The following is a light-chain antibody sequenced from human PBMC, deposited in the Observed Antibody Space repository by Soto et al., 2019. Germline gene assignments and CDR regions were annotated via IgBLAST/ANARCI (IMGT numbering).Light chain of an antibody. CDR3: QQRSNWPLT. J-gene: IGKJ4*01. CDR2: DVS. CDR1: QSVSSY. Sequence: EIVLTQSPATLSLSPGERATLSCRASQSVSSYLAWFQQKPGQAPRLLMYDVSNRATGIPARFSGSGSGTDFTLTISSLEPEDFAVYYCQQRSNWPLTFGGGTKVEIK. V-gene: IGKV3-11*01.